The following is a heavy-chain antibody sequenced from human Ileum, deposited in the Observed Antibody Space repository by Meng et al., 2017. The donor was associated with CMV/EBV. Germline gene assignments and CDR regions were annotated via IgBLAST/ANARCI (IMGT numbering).Heavy chain of an antibody. D-gene: IGHD2-2*02. J-gene: IGHJ5*02. CDR2: ITDSGST. Sequence: GSLRLSCAVYGGSFSGYYWSWIRQPPGKRLEWIGEITDSGSTNYNPSLKSRVTISVDTSKNQFSLNLNSVTAADTAVYYCARGLRLIVVVPAAIRMGYWFDPWGQGTQVTVSS. V-gene: IGHV4-34*01. CDR3: ARGLRLIVVVPAAIRMGYWFDP. CDR1: GGSFSGYY.